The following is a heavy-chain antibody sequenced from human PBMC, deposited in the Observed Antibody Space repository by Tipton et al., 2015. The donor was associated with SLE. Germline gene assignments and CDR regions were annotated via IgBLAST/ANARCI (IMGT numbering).Heavy chain of an antibody. D-gene: IGHD5-18*01. Sequence: TLSLTCAVSGYSISSGYYWGWIRQHPGKGLEWIGSIYHSGSIYYNLSLKSRVTISVDTSKNQFSLKLSSVTAADTAVYYCAREWVDTAMVSFDYWGQGTLVTVSS. CDR2: IYHSGSI. CDR3: AREWVDTAMVSFDY. J-gene: IGHJ4*02. V-gene: IGHV4-38-2*02. CDR1: GYSISSGYY.